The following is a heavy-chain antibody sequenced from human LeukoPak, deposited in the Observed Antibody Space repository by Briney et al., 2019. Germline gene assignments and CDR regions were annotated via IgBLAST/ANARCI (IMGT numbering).Heavy chain of an antibody. CDR1: GFTFSSYW. CDR3: ARSTPRELLYFDY. D-gene: IGHD1-26*01. J-gene: IGHJ4*02. V-gene: IGHV3-74*01. CDR2: INSDGSST. Sequence: GGSLRLSCAASGFTFSSYWMHWVRHALGKGLVWVSRINSDGSSTCYADSVKGRFTISRDNAKNTLYLQMNSLRAEDTAVYYCARSTPRELLYFDYWGQGTLVTVSS.